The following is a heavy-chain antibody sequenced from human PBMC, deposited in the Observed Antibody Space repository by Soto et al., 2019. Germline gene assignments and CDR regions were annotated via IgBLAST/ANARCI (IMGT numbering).Heavy chain of an antibody. CDR3: ARDARGDEAPMDY. D-gene: IGHD3-10*01. Sequence: QVQLVQSGAEVKKPGASVKVSCKASGYTFTGYYMHWVRQAPGQGLEWMGWINPNSGGTNYAQKFQGWVTMTRDTAISTADRELSRLRSDDTAVYYCARDARGDEAPMDYWGQGTLLTVSS. CDR2: INPNSGGT. V-gene: IGHV1-2*04. CDR1: GYTFTGYY. J-gene: IGHJ4*02.